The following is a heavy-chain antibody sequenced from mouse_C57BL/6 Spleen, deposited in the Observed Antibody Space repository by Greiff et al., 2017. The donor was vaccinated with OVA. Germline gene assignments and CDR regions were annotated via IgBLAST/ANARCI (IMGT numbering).Heavy chain of an antibody. CDR1: GYTFTSYW. CDR2: IHPNSGST. D-gene: IGHD4-1*01. CDR3: ARWMGRGGFAY. Sequence: VQLQQSGAELVKPGASVKLSCKASGYTFTSYWMHWVKQRPGQGLEWIGMIHPNSGSTNYNEKFKSKATLTVDKSSSTAYMQLSSLTSEDSAVYYCARWMGRGGFAYWGQGTLVTVSA. V-gene: IGHV1-64*01. J-gene: IGHJ3*01.